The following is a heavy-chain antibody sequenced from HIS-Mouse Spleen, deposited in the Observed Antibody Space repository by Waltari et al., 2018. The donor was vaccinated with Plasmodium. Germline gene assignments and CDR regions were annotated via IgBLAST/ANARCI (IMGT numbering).Heavy chain of an antibody. CDR1: GFTVRSNY. V-gene: IGHV3-53*01. CDR3: ARGMKSSSSAFDI. Sequence: EVQLVESVGGLINPGGSLRISCAASGFTVRSNYMRWASQAQGKGLGWVSVIYSGGSTYYADSVKGRFTISRDNSKNTLYLQMNSLRAEDTAVYYCARGMKSSSSAFDIWGQGTMVTVSS. CDR2: IYSGGST. J-gene: IGHJ3*02. D-gene: IGHD6-6*01.